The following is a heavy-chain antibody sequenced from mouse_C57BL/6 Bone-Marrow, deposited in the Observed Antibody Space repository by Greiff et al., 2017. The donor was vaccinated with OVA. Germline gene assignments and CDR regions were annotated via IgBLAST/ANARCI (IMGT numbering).Heavy chain of an antibody. CDR3: ARLWLRRR. J-gene: IGHJ2*01. V-gene: IGHV5-6*01. CDR2: ISSGGSYT. Sequence: EVQVVESGGDLVKPGGSLKLSCAASGFTFSSYGMSWVRQTPDKRLEWVATISSGGSYTYYPDSVKGRFTISRDNAKNTLYLQMSSLKSEDTAMYYCARLWLRRRGGQGTTLTVSS. D-gene: IGHD2-2*01. CDR1: GFTFSSYG.